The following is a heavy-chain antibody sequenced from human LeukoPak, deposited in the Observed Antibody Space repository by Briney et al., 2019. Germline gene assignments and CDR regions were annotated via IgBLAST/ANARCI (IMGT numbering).Heavy chain of an antibody. D-gene: IGHD3-22*01. CDR3: AKATDYYDSSGYYHRPDY. CDR2: ISGSGGST. V-gene: IGHV3-23*01. CDR1: GFTFSSYA. Sequence: GSLRHSFAASGFTFSSYAMSLVRQAPGKGLEWVSAISGSGGSTYYADSVKGRFTISRENSKNTLYLQMNSLRAEDTAVYYCAKATDYYDSSGYYHRPDYWGQGTLVTVSS. J-gene: IGHJ4*02.